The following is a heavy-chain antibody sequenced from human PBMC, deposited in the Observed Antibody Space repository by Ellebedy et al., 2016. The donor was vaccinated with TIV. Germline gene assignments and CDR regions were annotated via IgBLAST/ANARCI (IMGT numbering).Heavy chain of an antibody. CDR1: GFTFSSYG. Sequence: GGSLRLXXAASGFTFSSYGMHWVRQAPGKGLEWVAVISYDGSNKYYADSVKGRFTISRDNSKNTLYLQMNSLRAEDTAVYYCAKDRVLLWFGESYDYWGQGTLVTVSS. CDR3: AKDRVLLWFGESYDY. D-gene: IGHD3-10*01. J-gene: IGHJ4*02. V-gene: IGHV3-30*18. CDR2: ISYDGSNK.